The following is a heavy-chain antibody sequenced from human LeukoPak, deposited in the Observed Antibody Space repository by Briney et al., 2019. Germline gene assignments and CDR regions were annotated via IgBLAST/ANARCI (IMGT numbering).Heavy chain of an antibody. V-gene: IGHV4-39*01. D-gene: IGHD3/OR15-3a*01. Sequence: SETLSLTCTVSGVSISSSNSYWGWIRQPPGKGLEWIGSIYYTGNTYYNASLKGRVTISIDTSKNQISLRLTSVTATDTAMYYCARQTGSGLFTLPGGRGTLVSVSS. CDR2: IYYTGNT. CDR1: GVSISSSNSY. J-gene: IGHJ4*02. CDR3: ARQTGSGLFTLP.